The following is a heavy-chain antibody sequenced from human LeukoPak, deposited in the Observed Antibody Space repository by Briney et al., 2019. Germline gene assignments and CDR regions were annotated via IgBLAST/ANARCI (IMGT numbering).Heavy chain of an antibody. V-gene: IGHV3-72*01. Sequence: GGSLRPSCAASGFTFSDQYMDWVRQAPGKGLEWVGRIRNKANSYTTEYAPSVEGRFTISRDDSKNSLYLQMNSLKTEDTAVYYCAVVRRALDNWGQGTLVTVSS. CDR2: IRNKANSYTT. D-gene: IGHD3-10*01. CDR3: AVVRRALDN. CDR1: GFTFSDQY. J-gene: IGHJ4*02.